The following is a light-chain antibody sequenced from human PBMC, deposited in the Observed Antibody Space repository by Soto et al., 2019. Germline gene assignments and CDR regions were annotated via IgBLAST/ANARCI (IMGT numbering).Light chain of an antibody. CDR2: GVS. Sequence: ESVLTQSPGTLSLSPGERATLSCRATQSVTNNYFAWYQQKPGQSPRLLIYGVSSRATDIPDRFSGSGSGTDFTLTISRLEPEDFVTYYCEQTYSTPVTFGQGTRL. V-gene: IGKV3-20*01. J-gene: IGKJ5*01. CDR3: EQTYSTPVT. CDR1: QSVTNNY.